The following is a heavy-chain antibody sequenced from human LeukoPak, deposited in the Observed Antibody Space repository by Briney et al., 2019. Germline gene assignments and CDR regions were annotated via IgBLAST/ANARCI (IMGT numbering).Heavy chain of an antibody. D-gene: IGHD4-17*01. CDR1: GFTFSSYS. V-gene: IGHV3-21*01. CDR3: ARDWDGDYVSDY. Sequence: GGSLRLSCAASGFTFSSYSMNWVRRAPGKGLEWVSSISSSSSSYIYYADSVKGRFTISRDNAKNSLYLQMNSMRAEDTAVYYCARDWDGDYVSDYWGQGTLVTVSS. CDR2: ISSSSSSYI. J-gene: IGHJ4*02.